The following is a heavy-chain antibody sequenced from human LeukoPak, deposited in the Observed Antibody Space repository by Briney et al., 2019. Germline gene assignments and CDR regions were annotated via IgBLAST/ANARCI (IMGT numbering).Heavy chain of an antibody. CDR1: GFTFSTYA. D-gene: IGHD3-10*01. Sequence: GGSLRLSCAASGFTFSTYAMSWVRHAPGKGLEWVAISSGSSGRTYYADSVKGRFTISRDNAKNSLYLQMNSLRAEDTAVYYCARTIRGPTYGSGSYKVRYFDYWGQGTLVTVSS. V-gene: IGHV3-23*01. CDR2: SSGSSGRT. J-gene: IGHJ4*02. CDR3: ARTIRGPTYGSGSYKVRYFDY.